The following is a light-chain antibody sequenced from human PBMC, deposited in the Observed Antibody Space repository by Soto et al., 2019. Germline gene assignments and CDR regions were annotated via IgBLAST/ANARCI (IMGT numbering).Light chain of an antibody. Sequence: VLTQSPDTLSLSPGERATLSCRASERISSNFLAWYQQRPGQAPRLLIYGASTRASGIPDRFSGSGSGTDFALTLSRPEPEDFAVFYWQQYCTSPFTFGPGTKVEIK. V-gene: IGKV3-20*01. CDR1: ERISSNF. J-gene: IGKJ3*01. CDR3: QQYCTSPFT. CDR2: GAS.